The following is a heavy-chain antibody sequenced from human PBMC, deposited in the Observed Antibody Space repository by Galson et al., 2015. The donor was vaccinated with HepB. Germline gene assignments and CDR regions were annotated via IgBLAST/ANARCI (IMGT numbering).Heavy chain of an antibody. V-gene: IGHV3-30*03. CDR1: GFTFSSYG. CDR2: ISYDGSNK. D-gene: IGHD3-10*01. J-gene: IGHJ4*02. CDR3: AHMGFGEW. Sequence: SLRLSCAASGFTFSSYGMHWVCQAPGKGLEWVAVISYDGSNKYYADSVKGRFTISRDNSKNTLYLQMNSLRAEDTAVYYCAHMGFGEWWGQGTLVTVSS.